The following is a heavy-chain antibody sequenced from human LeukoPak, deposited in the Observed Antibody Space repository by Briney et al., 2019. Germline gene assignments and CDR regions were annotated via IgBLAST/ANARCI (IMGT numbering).Heavy chain of an antibody. J-gene: IGHJ5*02. CDR2: INPNSGGT. D-gene: IGHD4-17*01. CDR1: GYTFTGYY. Sequence: ASVKVSCKASGYTFTGYYMHWVRQAPGQGLEWMGWINPNSGGTNYAQKFQGRVTMTRDTSISTAYMELSRLRSDDTAVYYCARVPYDYGDYVPQPFRVQIHYYNWFDPWGQGTLVTVSS. V-gene: IGHV1-2*02. CDR3: ARVPYDYGDYVPQPFRVQIHYYNWFDP.